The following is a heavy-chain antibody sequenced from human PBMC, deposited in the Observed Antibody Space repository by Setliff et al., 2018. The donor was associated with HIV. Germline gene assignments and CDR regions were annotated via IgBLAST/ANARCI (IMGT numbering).Heavy chain of an antibody. CDR2: INHSGST. CDR1: GGSFSGYY. V-gene: IGHV4-34*01. Sequence: LSLTCAVYGGSFSGYYWSWIRRPPGKGLGWIGEINHSGSTKYNPSLKSRVTISVNTSKNQFSLKLNSVTAADTAVYYCARGTKYSVAGTRGYYFDSWGQGTLVTVSS. CDR3: ARGTKYSVAGTRGYYFDS. D-gene: IGHD6-19*01. J-gene: IGHJ4*02.